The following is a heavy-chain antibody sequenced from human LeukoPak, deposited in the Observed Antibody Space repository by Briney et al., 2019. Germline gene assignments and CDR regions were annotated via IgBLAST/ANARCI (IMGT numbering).Heavy chain of an antibody. J-gene: IGHJ4*02. Sequence: GASVKVSCKASRYTFTDYNLHWVRQAPGEGVEWMGWINPKSGGTKFAQKHQGGVTMTADTSIDTAYLELSNLKSDDTAIYYCARSSSGWPLYFDCWGQGTLVTVSS. CDR2: INPKSGGT. CDR1: RYTFTDYN. CDR3: ARSSSGWPLYFDC. D-gene: IGHD6-19*01. V-gene: IGHV1-2*02.